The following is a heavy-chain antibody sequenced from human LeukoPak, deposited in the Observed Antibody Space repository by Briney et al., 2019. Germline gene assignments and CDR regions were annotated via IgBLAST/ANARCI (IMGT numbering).Heavy chain of an antibody. CDR3: ARDHDWDYMDV. Sequence: GGSLRLSCAASGFTFSSYEMNWVRQAPGKGLEWVSYISSSGSTIYYADSVKGRFTISRHNAKNSLYLQMNSLRAEDTAVYYCARDHDWDYMDVWGKGTTVTVSS. CDR2: ISSSGSTI. D-gene: IGHD3-9*01. CDR1: GFTFSSYE. J-gene: IGHJ6*03. V-gene: IGHV3-48*03.